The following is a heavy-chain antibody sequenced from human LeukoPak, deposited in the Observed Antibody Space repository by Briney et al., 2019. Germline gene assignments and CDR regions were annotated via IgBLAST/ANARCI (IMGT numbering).Heavy chain of an antibody. CDR2: IYYSGST. CDR3: AREATSFSGYYSDY. D-gene: IGHD3-22*01. J-gene: IGHJ4*02. Sequence: PSETLSLTCTVSGGSISSYYWSWIRQPAGKGLEWIGYIYYSGSTYYNPSLKSRATISVDTSKNQFSLKLSSVTAADTAVYYCAREATSFSGYYSDYWGQGTLVTVSS. CDR1: GGSISSYY. V-gene: IGHV4-59*06.